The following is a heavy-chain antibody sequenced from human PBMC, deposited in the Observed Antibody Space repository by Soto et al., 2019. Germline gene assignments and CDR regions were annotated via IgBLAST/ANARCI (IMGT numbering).Heavy chain of an antibody. Sequence: QVQLVESGGGMVQPGMSLRLSCTASEFTISSYSMHWVRQAPGKGLEWVAVISYDGSSKYNADSVKGPFTISRDKSKNTVYLQMHSLTVEDTAVYYCARDAVAMDYWGQGTLVTVSS. J-gene: IGHJ4*02. CDR2: ISYDGSSK. CDR1: EFTISSYS. V-gene: IGHV3-30-3*01. D-gene: IGHD6-19*01. CDR3: ARDAVAMDY.